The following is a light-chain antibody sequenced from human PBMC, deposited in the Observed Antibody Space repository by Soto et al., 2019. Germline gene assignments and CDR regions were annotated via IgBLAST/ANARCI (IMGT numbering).Light chain of an antibody. Sequence: IVLTQSPGTLSLSPGDRATLSCRASQSVSSSYLAWYQQKPGQAPRLLIYGVSTRVAGIPDRFSGSGSGTDFTLTISRLEPEDFAVYYCQQYGSSPLTFGGGTKVDIK. V-gene: IGKV3-20*01. CDR1: QSVSSSY. CDR2: GVS. J-gene: IGKJ4*01. CDR3: QQYGSSPLT.